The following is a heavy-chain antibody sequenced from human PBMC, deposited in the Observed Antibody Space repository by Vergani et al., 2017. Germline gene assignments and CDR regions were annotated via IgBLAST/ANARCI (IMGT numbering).Heavy chain of an antibody. CDR1: GFSLSRFW. CDR3: AKDAGSFFGESPIDY. V-gene: IGHV3-7*03. J-gene: IGHJ4*02. Sequence: EVQLVESGGGLVQPGGSLRLSCAASGFSLSRFWMSWVRQAPEKGLEWVAHISPDGSATSYVDSVKGRFTISRDNTKNSLYLQMNSLRAEDMALYYCAKDAGSFFGESPIDYWGQGTLVTVSS. CDR2: ISPDGSAT. D-gene: IGHD3-10*01.